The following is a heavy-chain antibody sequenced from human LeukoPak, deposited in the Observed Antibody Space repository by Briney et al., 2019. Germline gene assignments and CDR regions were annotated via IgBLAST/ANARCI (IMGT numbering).Heavy chain of an antibody. J-gene: IGHJ4*02. CDR3: ARDWEDDFFDY. CDR2: INTNAGNP. V-gene: IGHV7-4-1*02. Sequence: ASVKVSCKASGYTFTSYAMNWVRQAPGQGLKWMGWINTNAGNPTYAQGFTGRFVFSLDTSVSTAYLQISSLKAEDTAVYYCARDWEDDFFDYWGQGTLVTVSS. CDR1: GYTFTSYA. D-gene: IGHD3-3*01.